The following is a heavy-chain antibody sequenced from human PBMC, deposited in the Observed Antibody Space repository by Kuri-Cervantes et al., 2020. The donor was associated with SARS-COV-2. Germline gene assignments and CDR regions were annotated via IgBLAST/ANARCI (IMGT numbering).Heavy chain of an antibody. J-gene: IGHJ4*02. D-gene: IGHD4-11*01. CDR1: GFSLNTSGMC. Sequence: SGPTLVKPTQTLTLTSTFSGFSLNTSGMCVSWIRQPPGKALEWLARIDWDDDKYYNTSLKTRPTTSKDTSKNQVVLTMTNMDPVDTATYYCARIQATTVIADYWGQGTLVTVSS. V-gene: IGHV2-70*11. CDR2: IDWDDDK. CDR3: ARIQATTVIADY.